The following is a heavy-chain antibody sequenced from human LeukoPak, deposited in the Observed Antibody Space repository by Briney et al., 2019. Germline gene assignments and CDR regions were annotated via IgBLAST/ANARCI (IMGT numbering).Heavy chain of an antibody. CDR3: AKFLPTHIVVANYYFDY. CDR2: ISGSGGST. Sequence: GGSLRLSCAAAGFTFSSYAMSWVRQAPGKGLEWVSAISGSGGSTYYADSVKGRFTISRDNSKNTLYLQMNSLRAEDTAVYYCAKFLPTHIVVANYYFDYWGQGTLVTVSS. D-gene: IGHD2-21*01. J-gene: IGHJ4*02. CDR1: GFTFSSYA. V-gene: IGHV3-23*01.